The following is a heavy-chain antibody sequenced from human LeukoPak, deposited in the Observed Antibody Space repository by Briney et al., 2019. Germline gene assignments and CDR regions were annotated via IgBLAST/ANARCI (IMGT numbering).Heavy chain of an antibody. V-gene: IGHV1-2*06. J-gene: IGHJ4*02. CDR3: ARDWWVFYSSSWYTFDY. D-gene: IGHD6-13*01. CDR1: GYTFTGYY. CDR2: INPNSGGT. Sequence: ASVKVSCKASGYTFTGYYMHWVRQAPGQGLEWMGRINPNSGGTNYAQKFQGRVTMTRDTSISTAYMELSRLRSDDTAVYYCARDWWVFYSSSWYTFDYWGQGTLVTVSS.